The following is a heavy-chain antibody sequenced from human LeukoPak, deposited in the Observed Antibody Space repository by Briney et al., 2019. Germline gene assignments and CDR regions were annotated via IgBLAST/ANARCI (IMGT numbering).Heavy chain of an antibody. Sequence: ASVKVSCKASGYTFTSYGISWVRQAPGQGLEWMGWISAYNGNTNYAQKLQGRVTMTTDTSTSTAYMELRRLRSEHTAVSYCARFDLVVVPAAGDYYYGMDVWGQGTTVTVSS. CDR1: GYTFTSYG. J-gene: IGHJ6*02. CDR3: ARFDLVVVPAAGDYYYGMDV. D-gene: IGHD2-2*01. CDR2: ISAYNGNT. V-gene: IGHV1-18*01.